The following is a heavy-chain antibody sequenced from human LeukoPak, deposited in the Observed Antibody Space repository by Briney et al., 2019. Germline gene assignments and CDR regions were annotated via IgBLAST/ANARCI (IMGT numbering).Heavy chain of an antibody. J-gene: IGHJ1*01. CDR3: ARALRLNGDYGYRVPFYHH. Sequence: SETLSLTCTVSGDSISSGGYYWNWIRQHPGKGLEWIGYIYYSGSTYYNPSLKSRVTLSVDTSKNQFSLKLSSVTAADTAVYYCARALRLNGDYGYRVPFYHHWGQGTLVTVSS. CDR1: GDSISSGGYY. CDR2: IYYSGST. D-gene: IGHD4-17*01. V-gene: IGHV4-31*03.